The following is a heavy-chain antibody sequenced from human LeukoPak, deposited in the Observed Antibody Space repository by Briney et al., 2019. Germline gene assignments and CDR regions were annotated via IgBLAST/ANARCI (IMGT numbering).Heavy chain of an antibody. CDR1: GFTFSYYG. D-gene: IGHD3-10*01. CDR2: IRYDGNDK. CDR3: AKDLMRDRWFGES. V-gene: IGHV3-30*02. J-gene: IGHJ5*02. Sequence: GGSLRLSCAASGFTFSYYGMHWVRQAPGKGLEWVAFIRYDGNDKFYRNSVKGRLTISRDTSRNTLYLQMNSLRPEDTAVYYCAKDLMRDRWFGESWGQGTLVTVSS.